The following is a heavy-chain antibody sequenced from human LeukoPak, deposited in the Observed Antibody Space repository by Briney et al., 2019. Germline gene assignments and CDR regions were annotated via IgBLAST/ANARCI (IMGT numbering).Heavy chain of an antibody. V-gene: IGHV4-34*01. J-gene: IGHJ4*02. CDR2: INHSGST. D-gene: IGHD5-18*01. CDR1: GGSFSGYY. Sequence: SETLSLTCAVYGGSFSGYYWSWIRQPPGKGLEWIGEINHSGSTNYNPSLKSRVTISVDTSKNQFSLKLSSVTAADTAVYYCAREPGYSYGPDYWGQGTLVTVSS. CDR3: AREPGYSYGPDY.